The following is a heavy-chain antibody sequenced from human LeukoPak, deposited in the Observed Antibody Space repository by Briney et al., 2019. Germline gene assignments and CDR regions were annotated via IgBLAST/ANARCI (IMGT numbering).Heavy chain of an antibody. CDR2: IYYSGST. J-gene: IGHJ4*02. D-gene: IGHD1-26*01. V-gene: IGHV4-38-2*02. CDR3: ARRGLGATFDY. Sequence: SETLSLTCTVSGYSISSGYYWSWIRQPPGKGLEWIGYIYYSGSTNSNPSLKSRVTISVDTSKSQFSLKLSSVTAADTAVYYCARRGLGATFDYWGQGTLVTVSS. CDR1: GYSISSGYY.